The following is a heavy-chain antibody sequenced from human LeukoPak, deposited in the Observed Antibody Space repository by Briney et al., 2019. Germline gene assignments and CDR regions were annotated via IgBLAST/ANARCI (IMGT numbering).Heavy chain of an antibody. CDR3: ARRATVTKAFDY. CDR1: GGSIISSTYY. Sequence: PSETLSLTCTVSGGSIISSTYYWGWIRQPPGKGLEWIGSIYYSGTTYYNPSLKSRVTISVDTSKNQCSLKLRSLTAADTAVYYCARRATVTKAFDYWGQGTLVTVSS. J-gene: IGHJ4*02. D-gene: IGHD4-17*01. V-gene: IGHV4-39*01. CDR2: IYYSGTT.